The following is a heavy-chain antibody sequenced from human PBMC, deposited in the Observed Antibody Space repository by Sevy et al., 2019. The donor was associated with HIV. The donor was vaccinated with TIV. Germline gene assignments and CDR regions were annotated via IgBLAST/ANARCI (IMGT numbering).Heavy chain of an antibody. J-gene: IGHJ4*02. Sequence: GGPLRLSCAASGFTFSSYWMSWVRQAPGKGLEWVANIKQDGSEKYYVDSVKGRFTISRDNAKNSLYLQMNSLRAEDTAVYYCARPSWRIAAAGSFDYWGQGTLVTVSS. CDR3: ARPSWRIAAAGSFDY. V-gene: IGHV3-7*03. CDR2: IKQDGSEK. D-gene: IGHD6-13*01. CDR1: GFTFSSYW.